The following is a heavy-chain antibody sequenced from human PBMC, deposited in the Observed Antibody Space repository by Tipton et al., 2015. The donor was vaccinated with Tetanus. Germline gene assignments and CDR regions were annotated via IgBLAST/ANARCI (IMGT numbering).Heavy chain of an antibody. CDR1: GGSVSRSSHY. Sequence: LRLSCTVSGGSVSRSSHYWTWIRQPPGKELEWVGYAYHSGSTNYHPSLKSRLTISVDTSKNQFSLNLRSVITADTAVYYCARANNDYPKKGPFDYWGQGILVTVSS. D-gene: IGHD5-12*01. CDR3: ARANNDYPKKGPFDY. CDR2: AYHSGST. V-gene: IGHV4-61*01. J-gene: IGHJ4*02.